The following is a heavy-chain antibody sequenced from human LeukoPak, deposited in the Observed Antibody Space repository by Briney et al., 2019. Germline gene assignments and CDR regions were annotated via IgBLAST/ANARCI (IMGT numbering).Heavy chain of an antibody. Sequence: GGSLRLSCAASGFTFSSYAMSWVRQAPGKGLEWVSAISGSGGSTYYADSVKGRFTISRDNAKNSVYLQMNSLRAEDTAVYYCARDQFVTGYLYYYYGMDVWGQGTTVTVSS. J-gene: IGHJ6*02. CDR2: ISGSGGST. CDR1: GFTFSSYA. V-gene: IGHV3-23*01. D-gene: IGHD1-1*01. CDR3: ARDQFVTGYLYYYYGMDV.